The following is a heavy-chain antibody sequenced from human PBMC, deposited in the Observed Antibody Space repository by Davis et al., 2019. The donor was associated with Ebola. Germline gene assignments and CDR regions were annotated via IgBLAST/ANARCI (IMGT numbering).Heavy chain of an antibody. V-gene: IGHV1-69*06. CDR2: IIPIFGTA. Sequence: SVKVSCKASGGTFSSYAISWVRQAPGQGLEWMGGIIPIFGTANYAQKFQGRVTITADKSTSTAYMELSSLRSEDTAVYYCASPVEYCSGGSCYSYYYYGMDVWGQGTTVTVSS. CDR3: ASPVEYCSGGSCYSYYYYGMDV. CDR1: GGTFSSYA. D-gene: IGHD2-15*01. J-gene: IGHJ6*02.